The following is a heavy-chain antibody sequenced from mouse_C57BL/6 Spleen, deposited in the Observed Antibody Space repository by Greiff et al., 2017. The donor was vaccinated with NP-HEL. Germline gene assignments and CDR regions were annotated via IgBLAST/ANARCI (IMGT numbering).Heavy chain of an antibody. CDR3: ASNYYAPFAY. CDR1: GFSLTSYG. Sequence: QVQLKESGPGLVAPSQSLSITCTVSGFSLTSYGVDWVRQSPGKGLEWLGVIWGVGSTNYNSALKSRLSISKDNSKSQVFLKRNSLQTDDTAMYYCASNYYAPFAYWGQGTLVTVSA. V-gene: IGHV2-6*01. D-gene: IGHD1-1*01. CDR2: IWGVGST. J-gene: IGHJ3*01.